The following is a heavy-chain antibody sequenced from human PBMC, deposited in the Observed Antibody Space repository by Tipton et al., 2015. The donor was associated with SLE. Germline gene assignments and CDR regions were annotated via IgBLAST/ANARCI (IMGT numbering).Heavy chain of an antibody. CDR2: IYYKGST. CDR1: GDSVNGHY. V-gene: IGHV4-59*02. D-gene: IGHD3-3*01. Sequence: TLSLTCIVSGDSVNGHYWNWIRQAPGKGLEWIGYIYYKGSTDYKSSLKSRLTISIDTSKNQVSLKLTSVTAADTAVYYCARAPLFGVVTVRGPFDYWGQGTLVTASS. CDR3: ARAPLFGVVTVRGPFDY. J-gene: IGHJ4*02.